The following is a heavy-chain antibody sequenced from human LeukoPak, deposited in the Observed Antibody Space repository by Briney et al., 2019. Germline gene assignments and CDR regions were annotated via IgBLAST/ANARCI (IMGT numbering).Heavy chain of an antibody. D-gene: IGHD3-10*01. CDR1: GGTFSSYA. CDR3: AIGSGSYPPGHYYGMDV. Sequence: SVTVSCKASGGTFSSYAISWVRQAPGQGLEWMGGIIPIFGTANYAQKFQGRVTITADESTSTAYMELSSLRSEDTAVYYCAIGSGSYPPGHYYGMDVWGQGTTVTVSS. V-gene: IGHV1-69*13. J-gene: IGHJ6*02. CDR2: IIPIFGTA.